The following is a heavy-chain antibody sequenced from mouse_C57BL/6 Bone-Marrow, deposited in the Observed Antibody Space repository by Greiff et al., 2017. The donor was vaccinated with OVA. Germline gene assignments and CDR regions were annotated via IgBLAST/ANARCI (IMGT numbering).Heavy chain of an antibody. V-gene: IGHV1-81*01. CDR1: GYTFTSYG. J-gene: IGHJ1*03. CDR2: IYPRSGNT. CDR3: ARTPYYYGSSYRGWYFDV. D-gene: IGHD1-1*01. Sequence: QVQLQQSGAELARPGASVKLSCKASGYTFTSYGISWVKQRTGQGLEWIGEIYPRSGNTYYNEKFKGKATLTADKSSSTAYMELRSLTSEDSAVYFCARTPYYYGSSYRGWYFDVWGTGTTVTVSS.